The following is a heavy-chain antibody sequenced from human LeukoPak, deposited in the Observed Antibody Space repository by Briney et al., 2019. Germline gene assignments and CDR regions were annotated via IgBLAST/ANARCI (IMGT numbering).Heavy chain of an antibody. D-gene: IGHD3-10*01. CDR2: IIPIFGTA. J-gene: IGHJ4*02. CDR1: GGTFSSYA. CDR3: ARRMVRGGGELDY. Sequence: GSSVKVSCKASGGTFSSYAISWVRQAPGQGLEWMGGIIPIFGTANYAQKFQGRVTITADESTSTAYMELRSLRSDDTAVYYCARRMVRGGGELDYWGQGTLVTVSS. V-gene: IGHV1-69*01.